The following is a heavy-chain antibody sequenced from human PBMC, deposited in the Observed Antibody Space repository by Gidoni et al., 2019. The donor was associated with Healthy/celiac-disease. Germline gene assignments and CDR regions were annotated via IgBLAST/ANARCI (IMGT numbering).Heavy chain of an antibody. D-gene: IGHD4-17*01. CDR2: ISSSSSTI. CDR1: GFTFSSYS. J-gene: IGHJ3*02. CDR3: ARSATTVYDAFDI. V-gene: IGHV3-48*02. Sequence: EVQLVESGGGLVQPGGSLRLSCEASGFTFSSYSMKGVRQAPGKGLDWVSYISSSSSTIYYADAVKGRFTSSRDNAKNSLYLQMNSLRDEDTAVYYCARSATTVYDAFDIWGQGTMVTVSS.